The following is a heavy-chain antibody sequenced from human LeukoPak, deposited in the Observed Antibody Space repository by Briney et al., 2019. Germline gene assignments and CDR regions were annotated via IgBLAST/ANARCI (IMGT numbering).Heavy chain of an antibody. Sequence: PGGSLRLSGAASGFTFSSYSMNWVRQAPGKGLEWGTSISSSSSYIYYEDSVKSRFTISRDTAKNSQYLQMNSLRAEDTAVYYCAIEPDRTGTPRWNQLDYWGQGTLVTVSS. CDR1: GFTFSSYS. CDR2: ISSSSSYI. V-gene: IGHV3-21*01. CDR3: AIEPDRTGTPRWNQLDY. J-gene: IGHJ4*02. D-gene: IGHD1-1*01.